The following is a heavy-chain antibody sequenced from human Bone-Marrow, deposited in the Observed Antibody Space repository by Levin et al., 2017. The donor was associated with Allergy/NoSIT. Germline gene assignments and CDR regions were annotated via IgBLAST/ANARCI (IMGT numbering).Heavy chain of an antibody. CDR3: ARDGVTSSWSNDPSNYYFYGVDV. CDR1: GFNLDDYA. V-gene: IGHV3-43D*04. Sequence: TGGSLRLSCAASGFNLDDYAMHWVRQVPGKGLEWVSLISWDGGNTYYAASVKGRFAISRDKGKQSLYLQMNSLRVEDSALYYCARDGVTSSWSNDPSNYYFYGVDVWGQGTPVAVSS. D-gene: IGHD6-13*01. CDR2: ISWDGGNT. J-gene: IGHJ6*02.